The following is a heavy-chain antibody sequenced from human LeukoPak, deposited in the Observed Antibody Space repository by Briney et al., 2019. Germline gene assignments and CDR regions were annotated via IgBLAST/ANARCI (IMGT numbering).Heavy chain of an antibody. J-gene: IGHJ4*02. CDR1: GYTITSYY. V-gene: IGHV1-46*01. CDR2: INPSGGST. D-gene: IGHD2-15*01. Sequence: ASVKVSCKASGYTITSYYMHWVRQAPGQGLEWMGIINPSGGSTSYAQKFQGRVTMTRDTSTSTVYMELSSLRSEDTAVYYCARVRGYCSGGSCRGGFDYWGQGALVTVSS. CDR3: ARVRGYCSGGSCRGGFDY.